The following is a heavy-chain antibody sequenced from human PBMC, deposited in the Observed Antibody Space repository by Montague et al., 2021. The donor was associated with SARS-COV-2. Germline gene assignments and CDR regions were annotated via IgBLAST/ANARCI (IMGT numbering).Heavy chain of an antibody. D-gene: IGHD5-24*01. CDR3: AGRGGYKQTMDY. CDR1: GGSVSSGSYY. V-gene: IGHV4-61*01. J-gene: IGHJ4*02. CDR2: MYDSGITHFASGIT. Sequence: SETLSLTCTVSGGSVSSGSYYWSWIRQPPGKGLEWIGYMYDSGITHFASGITHYNPSLRTRVSISVDRSVNQFSLSLSSVTAADTAVYYCAGRGGYKQTMDYWGQGTLVTVSS.